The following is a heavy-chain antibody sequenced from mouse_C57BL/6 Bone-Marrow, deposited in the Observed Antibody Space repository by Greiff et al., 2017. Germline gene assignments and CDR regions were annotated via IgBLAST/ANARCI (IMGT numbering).Heavy chain of an antibody. Sequence: QVQLQQPGAELVKPGASVKLSCKASGYTFTSYWMHWVKQRPGKGLEWIGMIHPNSGSTNYNEKFKSKATLTVDKSSSTAYMQPSSLTSEYSAVYYCAGYYCSSPAWFAYWGQGTLVTFSA. CDR2: IHPNSGST. D-gene: IGHD1-1*01. CDR1: GYTFTSYW. J-gene: IGHJ3*01. CDR3: AGYYCSSPAWFAY. V-gene: IGHV1-64*01.